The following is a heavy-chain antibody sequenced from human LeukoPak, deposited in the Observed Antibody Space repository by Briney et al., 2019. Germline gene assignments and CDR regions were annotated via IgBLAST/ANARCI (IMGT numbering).Heavy chain of an antibody. V-gene: IGHV3-30*04. CDR2: ISYDGSKR. CDR1: GFPFNTYA. CDR3: ARDLTIWLNYFDY. J-gene: IGHJ4*02. D-gene: IGHD3-3*01. Sequence: SGRPLSLSCAASGFPFNTYAMLGSPRAPGKGLEWVAVISYDGSKRYYADSVKGRFTISRDNSKKPVFLQINSLRTEDTAVYYCARDLTIWLNYFDYWGQGTLVTVSS.